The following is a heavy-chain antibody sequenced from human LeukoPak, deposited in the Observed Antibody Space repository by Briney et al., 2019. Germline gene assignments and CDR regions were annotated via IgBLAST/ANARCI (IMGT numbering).Heavy chain of an antibody. Sequence: ASVKVSCKASGYTFTGYYMHWVRQAPGQGLEWMGRINPNSGGTNYAQKFQGRVTMTRDTSISTAYMELSSLRSEDTAVYYCARAATIFGVVTLFDYWGQGTLVTVSS. CDR3: ARAATIFGVVTLFDY. V-gene: IGHV1-2*06. D-gene: IGHD3-3*01. CDR1: GYTFTGYY. CDR2: INPNSGGT. J-gene: IGHJ4*02.